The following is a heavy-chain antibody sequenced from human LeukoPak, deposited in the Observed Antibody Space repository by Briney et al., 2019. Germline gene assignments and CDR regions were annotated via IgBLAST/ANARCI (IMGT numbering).Heavy chain of an antibody. CDR3: ARDPLSPPWDTFDY. CDR1: GYTFTGYY. CDR2: INPNSGGT. V-gene: IGHV1-2*02. J-gene: IGHJ4*02. Sequence: ASVTVSCKASGYTFTGYYMHWVRQAPGQGLEWMGWINPNSGGTNYAQKFQGRVTMTRDTSISTAYMELSRLRSDDTAVYYCARDPLSPPWDTFDYWRQGTLVTVSS. D-gene: IGHD5-18*01.